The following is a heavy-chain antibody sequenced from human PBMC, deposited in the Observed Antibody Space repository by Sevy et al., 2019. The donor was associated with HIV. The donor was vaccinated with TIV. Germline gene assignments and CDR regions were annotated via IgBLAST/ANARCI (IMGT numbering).Heavy chain of an antibody. Sequence: ASVKVSCKASGGTFGSYAISWVRQAPGQGLEWMGRVIPIFGTPNYAQKFQGRVTITAHESTSTAYMELSSLRSEDTAIYYCARELCSGTTCYLNWFDTWGQRTLVTVSS. D-gene: IGHD2-15*01. CDR1: GGTFGSYA. J-gene: IGHJ5*02. CDR3: ARELCSGTTCYLNWFDT. V-gene: IGHV1-69*13. CDR2: VIPIFGTP.